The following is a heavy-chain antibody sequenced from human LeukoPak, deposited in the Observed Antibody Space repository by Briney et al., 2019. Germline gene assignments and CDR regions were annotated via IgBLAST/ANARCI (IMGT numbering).Heavy chain of an antibody. CDR3: ARGLGEGYPDH. D-gene: IGHD5-12*01. J-gene: IGHJ4*02. CDR1: GGSFSGFY. CDR2: IFPGGRI. V-gene: IGHV4-34*01. Sequence: SETLSLTCAVHGGSFSGFYWTWMRQPPGKGPVWIGEIFPGGRINYNPSLQSRVTISGDTSKNQFSLKVSSVTAADTAVYYCARGLGEGYPDHWGQGTVVTVSP.